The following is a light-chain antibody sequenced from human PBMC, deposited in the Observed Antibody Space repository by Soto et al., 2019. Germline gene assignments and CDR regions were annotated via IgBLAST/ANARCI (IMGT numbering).Light chain of an antibody. V-gene: IGLV2-11*01. CDR1: TSAVGRYKY. Sequence: QSVLTQPRSVSGSPGQSVTISCTGTTSAVGRYKYVSWYQQHPGKAPQLMIYDVTKRPSGVPDRFSGSKSGNTASLTISGLQAEDEAEYFCFSYSGSSTLVLGGGTKRTV. CDR3: FSYSGSSTLV. J-gene: IGLJ2*01. CDR2: DVT.